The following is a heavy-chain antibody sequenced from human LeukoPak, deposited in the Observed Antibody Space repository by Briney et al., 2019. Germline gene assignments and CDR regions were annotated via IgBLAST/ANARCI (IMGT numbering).Heavy chain of an antibody. J-gene: IGHJ5*02. Sequence: SETLSLTCTVSGGSINSYYWTWIRQPPGKGLEWIGNIYNSGNTNYNPSLKSRVTISVDTSKNQFSLKLTSVTAADTAVYYCATLPGGVTTPNPSWGQGTLVTVSS. D-gene: IGHD4-17*01. CDR3: ATLPGGVTTPNPS. CDR1: GGSINSYY. CDR2: IYNSGNT. V-gene: IGHV4-59*08.